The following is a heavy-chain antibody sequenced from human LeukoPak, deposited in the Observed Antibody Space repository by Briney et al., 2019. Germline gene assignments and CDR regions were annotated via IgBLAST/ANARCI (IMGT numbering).Heavy chain of an antibody. CDR2: INHSGST. V-gene: IGHV4-34*01. CDR3: ARGVIAARRVVSHLGWFDP. J-gene: IGHJ5*02. Sequence: SETLSLTCAVYGGSFSGYYWSWIRQPPGKGLELIGEINHSGSTNYNPSLKSRVSISVDTSKNQFSLKLSSVTAADTAVYYCARGVIAARRVVSHLGWFDPWGQGTLVTVSS. D-gene: IGHD6-6*01. CDR1: GGSFSGYY.